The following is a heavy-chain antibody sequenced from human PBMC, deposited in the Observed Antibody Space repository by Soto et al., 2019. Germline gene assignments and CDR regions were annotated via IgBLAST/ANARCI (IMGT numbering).Heavy chain of an antibody. Sequence: QVQLVQSGAEVKKPGASVKVSCKASGYTFISYGITWVRQAPGQGLEWMGWISAYNGNTNYVLKLQGRVTMATDTSTSTGYMELRSLRSDDTAVYYCARTDNSGYYFYWGQGTLVTVSS. D-gene: IGHD3-22*01. CDR1: GYTFISYG. CDR2: ISAYNGNT. CDR3: ARTDNSGYYFY. V-gene: IGHV1-18*04. J-gene: IGHJ4*02.